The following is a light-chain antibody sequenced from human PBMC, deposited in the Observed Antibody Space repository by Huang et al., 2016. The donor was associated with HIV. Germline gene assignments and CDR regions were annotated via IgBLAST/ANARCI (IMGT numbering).Light chain of an antibody. CDR1: QSVSSS. Sequence: EIVMTQSPATLSVSPGERATLSCRAGQSVSSSLAWYQQKPGQAPRLLIYGATTRATGSPARFSGSGSGTEFTLTISSLQSEDFGVYYCQQYNDWPRTFGQGTKVEIK. CDR3: QQYNDWPRT. CDR2: GAT. J-gene: IGKJ1*01. V-gene: IGKV3-15*01.